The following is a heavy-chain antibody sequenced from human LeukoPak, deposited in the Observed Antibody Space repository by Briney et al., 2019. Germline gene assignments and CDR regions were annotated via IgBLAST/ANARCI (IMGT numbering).Heavy chain of an antibody. D-gene: IGHD6-19*01. CDR1: GFTFSSYS. CDR2: ISSSSSTI. J-gene: IGHJ5*02. CDR3: ASTSSGASFDP. Sequence: GGSLRLSCAASGFTFSSYSMNWVRQAPGKGLEWVSYISSSSSTIYYADSVKGRFTISRDNAKNSLYLQMNSLRAEDTAVYYCASTSSGASFDPWGQGTLVTVSS. V-gene: IGHV3-48*04.